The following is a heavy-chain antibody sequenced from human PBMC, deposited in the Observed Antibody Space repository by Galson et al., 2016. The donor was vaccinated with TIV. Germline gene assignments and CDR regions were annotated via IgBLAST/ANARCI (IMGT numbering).Heavy chain of an antibody. CDR1: GFTFDDYA. D-gene: IGHD2-2*01. J-gene: IGHJ6*03. V-gene: IGHV3-9*01. Sequence: SLRLSCAASGFTFDDYAMHWVRQVPGKGLEWVSVISWNSGTTVYADSAKGRFIISRDNAKNALYLQMDSLRAQDTAWYYCAKGQLRAARRFYYMDVWGKGTKVTVSS. CDR2: ISWNSGTT. CDR3: AKGQLRAARRFYYMDV.